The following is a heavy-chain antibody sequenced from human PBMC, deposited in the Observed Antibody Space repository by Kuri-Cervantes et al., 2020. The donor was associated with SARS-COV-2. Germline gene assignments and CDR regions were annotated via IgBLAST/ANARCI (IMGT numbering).Heavy chain of an antibody. J-gene: IGHJ3*02. CDR3: TTGGAI. CDR1: GFTFSSYA. Sequence: GESLKISCAASGFTFSSYAMHWVRQAPGKGLEWVGRIKSKTDGGTTDYAAPVKGRFTTSRDDSKNRLFLQMNSLKTEDTAVYYCTTGGAIWGQGTKVTVSS. CDR2: IKSKTDGGTT. V-gene: IGHV3-15*01.